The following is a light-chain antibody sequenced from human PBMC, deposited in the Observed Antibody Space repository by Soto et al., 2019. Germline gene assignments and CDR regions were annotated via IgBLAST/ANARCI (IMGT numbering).Light chain of an antibody. V-gene: IGLV2-14*01. CDR2: EVS. J-gene: IGLJ1*01. CDR1: SGDVGGYNF. Sequence: QSVLTQPASVSGSPGQSITISCTGTSGDVGGYNFVSWYQQHPGEAPKLIIYEVSNRPSGVSYRFSASKSGNTASLTISGLQAEDEADYYCSSYTTGSPYVFGGGTKVTVL. CDR3: SSYTTGSPYV.